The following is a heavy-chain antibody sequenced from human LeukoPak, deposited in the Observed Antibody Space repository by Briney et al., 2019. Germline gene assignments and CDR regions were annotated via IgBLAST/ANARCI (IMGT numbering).Heavy chain of an antibody. Sequence: GGSLRLSCAASGLTFSTFAMNWVRQAPGKGLEWLSSISPSGAATYYADSVKGRFTISRDNSRYSLNLQMNSLRADDTAVYYCVKGINSGTHYYFDFWGQGTLVTVSS. J-gene: IGHJ4*02. CDR1: GLTFSTFA. CDR3: VKGINSGTHYYFDF. V-gene: IGHV3-23*01. D-gene: IGHD1-26*01. CDR2: ISPSGAAT.